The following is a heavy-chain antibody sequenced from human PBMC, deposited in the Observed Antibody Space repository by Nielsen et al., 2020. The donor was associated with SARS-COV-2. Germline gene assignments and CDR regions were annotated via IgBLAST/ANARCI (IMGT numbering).Heavy chain of an antibody. V-gene: IGHV1-2*06. CDR2: INPNSGGT. CDR1: GYTFTGYY. J-gene: IGHJ5*02. Sequence: ASVKVSCKASGYTFTGYYMHWVRQAPGQGLEWMGRINPNSGGTNYAQKFQGRVTMTRDTSISTAYMELSRLRSDDTAVYYCARSPLYYYGSGSYQNNWFDPWGQGTLVTVSS. CDR3: ARSPLYYYGSGSYQNNWFDP. D-gene: IGHD3-10*01.